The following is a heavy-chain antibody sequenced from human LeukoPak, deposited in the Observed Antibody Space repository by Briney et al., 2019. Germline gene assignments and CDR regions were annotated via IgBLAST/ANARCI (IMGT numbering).Heavy chain of an antibody. CDR1: GYTFTSYY. Sequence: ASVKVSCTASGYTFTSYYMHWVRQAPGQGLEWMGWINPNSGGTNYAQKFQGRVTMTRDTSISTAYMELSRLRSDDTAVYYCARVSGSYSDGMDVWGQGTTVTASS. J-gene: IGHJ6*02. D-gene: IGHD1-26*01. V-gene: IGHV1-2*02. CDR2: INPNSGGT. CDR3: ARVSGSYSDGMDV.